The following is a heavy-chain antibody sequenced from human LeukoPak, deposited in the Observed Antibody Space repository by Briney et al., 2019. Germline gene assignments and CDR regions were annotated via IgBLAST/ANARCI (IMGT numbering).Heavy chain of an antibody. CDR1: GFTFGSYW. D-gene: IGHD6-6*01. Sequence: PGGSLRLSCAASGFTFGSYWMSWVRQAPGKGLEWVANIKQDGSEKYYVDSVKGRFTISRDNAENSLFLQMNSLRAEDTAVYYCASAGGDSRSPLPFYYWGQGTLVTVSS. J-gene: IGHJ4*02. V-gene: IGHV3-7*03. CDR2: IKQDGSEK. CDR3: ASAGGDSRSPLPFYY.